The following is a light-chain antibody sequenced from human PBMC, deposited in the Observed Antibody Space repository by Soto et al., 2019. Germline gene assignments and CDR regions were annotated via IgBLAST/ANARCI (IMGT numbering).Light chain of an antibody. CDR2: DVN. Sequence: QSALTQPASVSGSPGQSITISCTGTSSDIGRYNLVSWYQQDPGKAPKLLIYDVNQRPSGVSTRFSGSKSGNTASLTISGLQVEDEADYYCCSYAGSSALVFSGGTKVTVL. CDR1: SSDIGRYNL. V-gene: IGLV2-23*02. J-gene: IGLJ3*02. CDR3: CSYAGSSALV.